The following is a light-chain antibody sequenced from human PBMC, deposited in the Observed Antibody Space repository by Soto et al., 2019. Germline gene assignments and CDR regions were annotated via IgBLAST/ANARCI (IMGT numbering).Light chain of an antibody. Sequence: EIVLTQSPATLSLSPGERATLSCRASQNVDFYLAWFQQKPGQAPRLLIYDASNRATGVPNRFSGSGSGTDFTLTISSREPEDSALYFCQQRRLWPITFGQGTRLEIK. V-gene: IGKV3-11*01. CDR3: QQRRLWPIT. CDR2: DAS. J-gene: IGKJ5*01. CDR1: QNVDFY.